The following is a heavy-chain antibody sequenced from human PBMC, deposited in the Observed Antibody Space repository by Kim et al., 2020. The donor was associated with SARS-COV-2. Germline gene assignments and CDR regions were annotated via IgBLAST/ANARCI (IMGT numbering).Heavy chain of an antibody. CDR1: GFTFSSYW. CDR2: INSDGSST. CDR3: ARESRITMVRGVSVNYYYYGMDV. Sequence: GGSLRLSCAASGFTFSSYWMHWVRQAPGKGLVWVSRINSDGSSTSYADSVKGRFTISRDNAKNTLYLQMNSLRAEDTAVYYCARESRITMVRGVSVNYYYYGMDVWGQGTTVTVSS. D-gene: IGHD3-10*01. J-gene: IGHJ6*02. V-gene: IGHV3-74*01.